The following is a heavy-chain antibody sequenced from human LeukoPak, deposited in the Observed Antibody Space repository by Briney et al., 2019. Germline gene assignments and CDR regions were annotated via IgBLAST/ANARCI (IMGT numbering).Heavy chain of an antibody. CDR3: AKDLLGGDSGSYYEVGELGMDV. CDR2: ISYDGSNK. J-gene: IGHJ6*02. V-gene: IGHV3-30*18. D-gene: IGHD1-26*01. Sequence: GGSLRLSCVVSGFTFSSYGMHWVRQAPGKGLEWVAVISYDGSNKYYADSVKGRFTISRDKSKNTLYLQMNSLRAEDTAVYYCAKDLLGGDSGSYYEVGELGMDVWGQGTTVTVSS. CDR1: GFTFSSYG.